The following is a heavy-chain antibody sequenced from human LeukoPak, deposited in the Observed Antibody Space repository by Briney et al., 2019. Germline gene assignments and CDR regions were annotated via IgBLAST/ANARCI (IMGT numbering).Heavy chain of an antibody. CDR2: ISSSSSYI. Sequence: PGGSLRLSCAASGFTFSSYSMNWVRQAPGKGLEWVSSISSSSSYIYYADSVKGRFTISRDNAKNSLYLQMNSLRAEDTAVYYCARVHYYDSSGYYLGPHDAFDIWGQGTMVTVSS. CDR3: ARVHYYDSSGYYLGPHDAFDI. J-gene: IGHJ3*02. CDR1: GFTFSSYS. V-gene: IGHV3-21*01. D-gene: IGHD3-22*01.